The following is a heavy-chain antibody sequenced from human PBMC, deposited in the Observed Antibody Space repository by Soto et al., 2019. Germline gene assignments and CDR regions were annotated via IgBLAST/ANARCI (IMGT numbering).Heavy chain of an antibody. J-gene: IGHJ6*02. V-gene: IGHV4-39*02. Sequence: SETLSLTCSVSVGSMSTSAYYWGWIRQPPGKGLEWIGSVHYSGITYDIPSLKSRVTISVDTSKNQFSLTLSSVTAADTAVYYCAKDYGPGSYYDYYGTDVWGQGITVT. CDR2: VHYSGIT. CDR1: VGSMSTSAYY. D-gene: IGHD3-10*01. CDR3: AKDYGPGSYYDYYGTDV.